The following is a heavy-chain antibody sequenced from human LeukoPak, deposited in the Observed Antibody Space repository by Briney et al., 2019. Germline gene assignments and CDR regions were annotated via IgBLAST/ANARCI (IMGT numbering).Heavy chain of an antibody. CDR1: GGSISTYY. CDR2: IYNNAST. Sequence: SETLSLTCTVSGGSISTYYWIWIRQPPGKELEWIGYIYNNASTSYSPSLKSRLFMSVDTSTNKVSLKLRSVTEADAAIYYCAREGRDGYNEYWGQGTLVIVSS. CDR3: AREGRDGYNEY. D-gene: IGHD5-24*01. V-gene: IGHV4-59*01. J-gene: IGHJ4*02.